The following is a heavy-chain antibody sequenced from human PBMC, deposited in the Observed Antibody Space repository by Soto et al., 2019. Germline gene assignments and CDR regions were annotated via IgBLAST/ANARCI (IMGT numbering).Heavy chain of an antibody. J-gene: IGHJ6*02. CDR3: ARDKVLTMVRGAPYYYYGMDV. V-gene: IGHV4-30-4*01. D-gene: IGHD3-10*01. CDR2: IYYSGST. Sequence: SETLSLTCTVSGGSISSGDYYWSWIRQPPGKGPECIGYIYYSGSTSYSPSLKSRVTISVDTSKNQFSLKLSSVTAADTAVYYCARDKVLTMVRGAPYYYYGMDVWGQGTTVTV. CDR1: GGSISSGDYY.